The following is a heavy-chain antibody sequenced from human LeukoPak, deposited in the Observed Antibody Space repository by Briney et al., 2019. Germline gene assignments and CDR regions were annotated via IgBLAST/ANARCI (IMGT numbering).Heavy chain of an antibody. Sequence: PSETLSLTCAVYGGSFSGYFCIWIRQPPGKGLEWIGEINHSGRSNYNPSLKRRVTISADTSKNQFSLKLISVTAADTAVYYCARDSGTTGEVKFDPWGQGTLVTVSS. CDR3: ARDSGTTGEVKFDP. D-gene: IGHD3-10*01. CDR2: INHSGRS. CDR1: GGSFSGYF. J-gene: IGHJ5*02. V-gene: IGHV4-34*01.